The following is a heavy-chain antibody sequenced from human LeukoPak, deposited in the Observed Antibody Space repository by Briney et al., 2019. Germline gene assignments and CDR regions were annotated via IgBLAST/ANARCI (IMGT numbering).Heavy chain of an antibody. CDR2: FDPEDGET. D-gene: IGHD3-3*01. CDR3: ASRTFGVLYNWFDP. V-gene: IGHV1-24*01. Sequence: ASVKVSCKVSGYTLTELSMHWVRQAPGKGLEWMGGFDPEDGETIYAQKFQGRVTMTEDTSTDTAYMELSSLRSEDTAVYYCASRTFGVLYNWFDPWGQGTLVTVSS. J-gene: IGHJ5*02. CDR1: GYTLTELS.